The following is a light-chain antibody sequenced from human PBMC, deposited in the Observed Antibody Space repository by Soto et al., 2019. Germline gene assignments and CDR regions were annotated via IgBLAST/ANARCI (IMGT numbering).Light chain of an antibody. CDR3: QQRSNWPPLT. J-gene: IGKJ5*01. Sequence: EIVLTQSPSPLSLSPGERATLSFRASQSVNSYLAWYQHKPGQAPRLLIYGASNRATGIPARFSGSASGTAFTHTISSLEPADFAVYYCQQRSNWPPLTVGQGTRLEIK. CDR1: QSVNSY. CDR2: GAS. V-gene: IGKV3-11*01.